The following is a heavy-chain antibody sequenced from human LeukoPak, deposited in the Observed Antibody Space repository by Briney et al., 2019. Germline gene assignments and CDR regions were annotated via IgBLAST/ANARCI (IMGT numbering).Heavy chain of an antibody. Sequence: GASVKVSCKASGYTFTSYGISWVRQAPGQGLEWMGWISAYNGNTNYAQKLQGRVTMTTDTSTSTAYMELRSLRSDDTAVYYCARVSVAGYVTLDYYYYGMDVWGQGTTVTVSS. CDR3: ARVSVAGYVTLDYYYYGMDV. J-gene: IGHJ6*02. CDR2: ISAYNGNT. V-gene: IGHV1-18*01. CDR1: GYTFTSYG. D-gene: IGHD6-19*01.